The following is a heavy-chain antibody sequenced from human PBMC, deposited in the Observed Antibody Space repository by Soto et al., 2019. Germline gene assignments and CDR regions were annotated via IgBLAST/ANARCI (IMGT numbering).Heavy chain of an antibody. CDR3: ARHTPAISISDH. Sequence: PSLTLCLTWTVAGGTISSSSYYWGWIRQPPGKGLEWIGSIYYSGSTYYNPSLKSRVTISVDTSKNQFSLKLSSVTAAHTAVYYCARHTPAISISDHWGQGTLVTVPS. D-gene: IGHD2-15*01. J-gene: IGHJ4*02. CDR1: GGTISSSSYY. CDR2: IYYSGST. V-gene: IGHV4-39*01.